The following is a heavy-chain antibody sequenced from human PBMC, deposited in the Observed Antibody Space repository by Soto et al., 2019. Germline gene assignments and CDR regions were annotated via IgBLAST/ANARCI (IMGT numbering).Heavy chain of an antibody. CDR3: ARQIYDSDTGPNFQYYFDS. Sequence: GESLRISCXGSGYSFAGYWITWVRQKPGKGLEWMGRIDPSDSQTYYSPSFRGHVTISVTKSTTTVFLQWSSLRASDTAMYYCARQIYDSDTGPNFQYYFDSWGQGTPVTVSS. V-gene: IGHV5-10-1*01. CDR2: IDPSDSQT. J-gene: IGHJ4*02. CDR1: GYSFAGYW. D-gene: IGHD3-22*01.